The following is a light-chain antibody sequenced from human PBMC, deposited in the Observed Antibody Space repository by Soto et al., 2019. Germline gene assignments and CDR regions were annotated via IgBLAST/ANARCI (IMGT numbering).Light chain of an antibody. CDR1: SSNIETNY. J-gene: IGLJ2*01. CDR2: RSN. V-gene: IGLV1-47*01. CDR3: AAWDDSLSGVL. Sequence: QSVLTQPPSASGTPGQRVTISCSGGSSNIETNYVYWYHQLPGTAPKLLIYRSNERPSGIPDQFSGSKSGTSASLTISGLRPEDEADYYCAAWDDSLSGVLLGGGTKLTVL.